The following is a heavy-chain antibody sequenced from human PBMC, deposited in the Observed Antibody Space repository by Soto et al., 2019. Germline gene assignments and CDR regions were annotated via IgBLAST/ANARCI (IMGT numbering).Heavy chain of an antibody. CDR3: AHGTFGGIIVAGAMDV. D-gene: IGHD3-16*02. V-gene: IGHV2-5*02. J-gene: IGHJ6*02. Sequence: SGPTLVNPSQTLTLTCTFSGFSLSSTGVGVAWIRQPPGKALEWLAVIYWDDDKRYSTSLKNRLTVSKDTSKNQVVLTMTNVAPADTATYYCAHGTFGGIIVAGAMDVWGQGTAVTVSS. CDR1: GFSLSSTGVG. CDR2: IYWDDDK.